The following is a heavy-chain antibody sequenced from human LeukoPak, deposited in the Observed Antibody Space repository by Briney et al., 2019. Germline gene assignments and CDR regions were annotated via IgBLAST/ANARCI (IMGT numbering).Heavy chain of an antibody. D-gene: IGHD3-22*01. V-gene: IGHV3-23*01. CDR2: ISGGGRST. J-gene: IGHJ4*02. CDR3: AKMENYESSGPSYFDY. Sequence: GGSLRLSCAASGFTFSSFGMSWVRQAPGQGLEWVAAISGGGRSTYYADSVKGRFTISRDNSKNTLYLQMNSLSAEDAAVYFCAKMENYESSGPSYFDYWGQGTLVTVSS. CDR1: GFTFSSFG.